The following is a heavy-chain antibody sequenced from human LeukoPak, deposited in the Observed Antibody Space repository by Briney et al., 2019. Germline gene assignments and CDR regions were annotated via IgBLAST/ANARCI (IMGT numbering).Heavy chain of an antibody. V-gene: IGHV3-21*04. Sequence: ETLSLTCTVSGYSISSGYYWGWIRQPPGKGLEWVSSISSSSSYIYYADSVKGRFTISRDNAKNSLYLQMNSLRAEDTAVYYCARPYYYGSGSPNDAFDIWGQGTMVTVSS. J-gene: IGHJ3*02. CDR1: GYSISSGYY. CDR3: ARPYYYGSGSPNDAFDI. D-gene: IGHD3-10*01. CDR2: ISSSSSYI.